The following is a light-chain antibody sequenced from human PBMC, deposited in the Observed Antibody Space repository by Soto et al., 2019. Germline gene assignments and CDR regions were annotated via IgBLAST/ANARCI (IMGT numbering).Light chain of an antibody. J-gene: IGKJ1*01. CDR3: QQYDSSVWT. V-gene: IGKV3-20*01. CDR1: QSVSGTN. CDR2: GAA. Sequence: EIVLTQSPGTLSLSPGDRATLSCRASQSVSGTNLAWYQQKPGQPPRLLIYGAASRATGIPDRFSGSGSATDFILTINRLESEDFAVYYCQQYDSSVWTYGQGTQVEVK.